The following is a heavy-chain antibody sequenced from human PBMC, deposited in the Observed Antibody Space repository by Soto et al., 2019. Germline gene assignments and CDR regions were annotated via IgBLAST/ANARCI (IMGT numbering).Heavy chain of an antibody. CDR1: GFSLSTSGMR. J-gene: IGHJ6*02. V-gene: IGHV2-70*04. D-gene: IGHD1-26*01. Sequence: SGPTLVNPTQTLTLTCTFSGFSLSTSGMRVSWIRQPPGKALEWLARIDWDDDKFYSTSLKTRLTISKDTSKNQVVLTMTNMDPVDTATYYCARETATGYYYGMDVWGQGTTVTVS. CDR3: ARETATGYYYGMDV. CDR2: IDWDDDK.